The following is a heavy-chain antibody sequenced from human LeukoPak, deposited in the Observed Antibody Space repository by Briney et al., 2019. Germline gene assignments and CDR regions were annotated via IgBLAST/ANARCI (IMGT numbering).Heavy chain of an antibody. V-gene: IGHV3-23*01. CDR1: GFTFSSYA. CDR3: AKDPPRGDGYQPNFFDS. J-gene: IGHJ4*02. D-gene: IGHD5-24*01. CDR2: VDRSSDST. Sequence: GGSLRLSCAASGFTFSSYAMNWVRQAPGRGLEWVSAVDRSSDSTYYAESVKGRFTVSRDNPKSTLFLEMNSLRAEDTAVYYCAKDPPRGDGYQPNFFDSWGQGTLVTVSS.